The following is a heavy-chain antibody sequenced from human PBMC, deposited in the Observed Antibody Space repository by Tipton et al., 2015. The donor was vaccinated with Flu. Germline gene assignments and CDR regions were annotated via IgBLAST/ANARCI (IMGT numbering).Heavy chain of an antibody. D-gene: IGHD3-22*01. Sequence: TLSLTCTVSGGSISSYYWSWIRQPPGKGLEWIGYIYYSGSTNYNPSLKSQVTISVDTSKNQFSLKLSSVTAADTAVYYCARLYYYDSSGYYYGGWFDPWGQGTLVTVSS. CDR2: IYYSGST. V-gene: IGHV4-59*01. CDR1: GGSISSYY. J-gene: IGHJ5*02. CDR3: ARLYYYDSSGYYYGGWFDP.